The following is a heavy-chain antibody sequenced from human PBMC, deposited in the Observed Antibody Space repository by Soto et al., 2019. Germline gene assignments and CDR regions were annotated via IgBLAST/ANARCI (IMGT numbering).Heavy chain of an antibody. J-gene: IGHJ6*02. CDR1: GGSISSGGYY. CDR2: IYYSGST. D-gene: IGHD6-13*01. V-gene: IGHV4-31*03. Sequence: QVQLQGSGPGLVKPSQTLSLTCTVSGGSISSGGYYWSWIRQHPGKGLEWIGYIYYSGSTYYNPSLKSRVTISVDTSKNQFSLKLSSVTAADTAVYYCARERVAAAGMYYYYYGMDVWGQGTTVTVSS. CDR3: ARERVAAAGMYYYYYGMDV.